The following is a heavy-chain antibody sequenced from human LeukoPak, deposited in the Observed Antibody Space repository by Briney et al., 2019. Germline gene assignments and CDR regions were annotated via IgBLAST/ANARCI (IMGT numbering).Heavy chain of an antibody. Sequence: GGSLRLSCAASGFTFSSYSMNWVRQAPGKGLEWVSSISSSSSYIYYADSVKGRFTISRDNAKNSLYLQMNSLRAEDTAVYYCAMKYGSGSYYYMDVWGKGTTVTVSS. CDR3: AMKYGSGSYYYMDV. CDR1: GFTFSSYS. D-gene: IGHD3-10*01. J-gene: IGHJ6*03. CDR2: ISSSSSYI. V-gene: IGHV3-21*01.